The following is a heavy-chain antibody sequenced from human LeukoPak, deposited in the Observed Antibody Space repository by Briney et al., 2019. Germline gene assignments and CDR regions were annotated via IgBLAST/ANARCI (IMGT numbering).Heavy chain of an antibody. J-gene: IGHJ3*02. CDR3: ARGGSPPEALGDAFDI. Sequence: GGSLRLSCAASGFTFSSYWMHWVRQAPGKGLVRVSRINSDGSDTRYADSVKGRFTISRDNAKNTLSLQMNSLRVEDTAVYFCARGGSPPEALGDAFDIWGQGTMATVSS. V-gene: IGHV3-74*01. D-gene: IGHD1-26*01. CDR2: INSDGSDT. CDR1: GFTFSSYW.